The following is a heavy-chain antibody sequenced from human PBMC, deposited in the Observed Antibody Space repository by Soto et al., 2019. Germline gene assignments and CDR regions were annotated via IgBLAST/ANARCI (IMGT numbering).Heavy chain of an antibody. Sequence: SVKVSCKASAGTFSSYAISWVRQAPGQGLEWMGGVIPIFGTANYAQKFQGRVTITADESMSTAYMELSSLRSEDTAVYYCAMAIVATIGPAYYYYYGMDVWGQGTTVTVSS. CDR2: VIPIFGTA. J-gene: IGHJ6*02. V-gene: IGHV1-69*13. CDR1: AGTFSSYA. D-gene: IGHD5-12*01. CDR3: AMAIVATIGPAYYYYYGMDV.